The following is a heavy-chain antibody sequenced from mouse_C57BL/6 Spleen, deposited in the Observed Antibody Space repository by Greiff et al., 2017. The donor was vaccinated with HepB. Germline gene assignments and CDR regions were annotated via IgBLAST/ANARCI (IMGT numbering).Heavy chain of an antibody. J-gene: IGHJ4*01. CDR1: GYTFTSYW. V-gene: IGHV1-72*01. D-gene: IGHD3-2*02. CDR2: IDPNSGGT. CDR3: ARKAQAGSYYAMDY. Sequence: QVHVKQSGAELVKPGASVKLSCKASGYTFTSYWMHWVKQRPGRGLEWIGRIDPNSGGTKYNEKFKSKATLTVDKPSSTAYMQLSSLTSEDSAVYYCARKAQAGSYYAMDYWGQGTSVTVSS.